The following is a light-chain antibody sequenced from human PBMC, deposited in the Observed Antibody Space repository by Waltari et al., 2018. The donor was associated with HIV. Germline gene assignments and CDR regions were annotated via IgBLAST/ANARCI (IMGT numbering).Light chain of an antibody. CDR1: QSVSSPY. CDR2: GAS. CDR3: QQYGSSSLT. Sequence: EIVLTQSPGTLCLSPGERDNLSCRASQSVSSPYLAWYQQKPGQTPRLLIYGASSRATGIPDRFSGSGSGTDFTLTISRLEPEDFAVYYCQQYGSSSLTFGGGTKVEIK. V-gene: IGKV3-20*01. J-gene: IGKJ4*01.